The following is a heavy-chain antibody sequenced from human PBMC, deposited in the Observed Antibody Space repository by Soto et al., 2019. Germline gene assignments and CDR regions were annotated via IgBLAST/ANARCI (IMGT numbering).Heavy chain of an antibody. Sequence: RGALRLSCAASGFTFSIYGMHWVRQAPGNGLELVAVISYDGSNKDYADSVKGRFTISRDNSKNTLYLQMNSLRAEDTAVYYCAKTLGPSSWKVRHAFDIWGQGTMVTVSS. CDR1: GFTFSIYG. CDR2: ISYDGSNK. J-gene: IGHJ3*02. D-gene: IGHD6-6*01. V-gene: IGHV3-30*18. CDR3: AKTLGPSSWKVRHAFDI.